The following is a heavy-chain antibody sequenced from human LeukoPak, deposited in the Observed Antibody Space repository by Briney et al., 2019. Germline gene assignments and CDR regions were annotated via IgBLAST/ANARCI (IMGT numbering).Heavy chain of an antibody. CDR1: GFTFSSYA. D-gene: IGHD2-15*01. J-gene: IGHJ6*02. CDR3: AKDDGVVVVAATPPYYGMDV. CDR2: ISGSGGST. V-gene: IGHV3-23*01. Sequence: GGSLRLSCAASGFTFSSYAMSWVRQAPGKGLEWVSAISGSGGSTYYADSVKGRFTISRDNSKNTLYLQMNSLRAEDTAVYYCAKDDGVVVVAATPPYYGMDVWGQGTTVTLSS.